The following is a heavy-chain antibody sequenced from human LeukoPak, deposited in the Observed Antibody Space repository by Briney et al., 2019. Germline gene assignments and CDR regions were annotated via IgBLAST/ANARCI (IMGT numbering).Heavy chain of an antibody. D-gene: IGHD3-22*01. CDR3: ARTDYDSSGYCDY. J-gene: IGHJ4*02. Sequence: GGSLRLSCAASGFTFSSYEMNWVRQAPGKGLEWVSYISSSVSTIYYVDSVKGRFTISRDNAKNSLYLQMNSLRAEDTAVYYCARTDYDSSGYCDYWGQGTLVTVSS. V-gene: IGHV3-48*03. CDR2: ISSSVSTI. CDR1: GFTFSSYE.